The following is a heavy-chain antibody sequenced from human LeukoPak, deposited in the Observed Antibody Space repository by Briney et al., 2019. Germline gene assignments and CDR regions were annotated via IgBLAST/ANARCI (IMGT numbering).Heavy chain of an antibody. D-gene: IGHD2-21*02. CDR3: ARRSYCGGDCFVFDV. Sequence: SETLSLTCTVSGGSISSYYWSWIRQPPGKGLEWIGYIYYSGSTNYNPSLKSRVTISVDTSKNQFSLKLSSVTAADTAVYYCARRSYCGGDCFVFDVWGQGTMVTVSS. CDR1: GGSISSYY. V-gene: IGHV4-59*08. J-gene: IGHJ3*01. CDR2: IYYSGST.